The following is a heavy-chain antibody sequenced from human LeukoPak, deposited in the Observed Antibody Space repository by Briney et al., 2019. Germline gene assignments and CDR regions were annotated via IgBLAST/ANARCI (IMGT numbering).Heavy chain of an antibody. CDR2: MYISGST. CDR3: ARDIGLGWFDP. J-gene: IGHJ5*02. CDR1: GGSISSYY. D-gene: IGHD3/OR15-3a*01. V-gene: IGHV4-4*07. Sequence: SETLSLTCTVSGGSISSYYWSWIRQPAGKGMEWIGRMYISGSTNYAPSLKSRVTMSVDTSKNQFSLKLSSVTAADTAVYYCARDIGLGWFDPWGQGTLVTVSS.